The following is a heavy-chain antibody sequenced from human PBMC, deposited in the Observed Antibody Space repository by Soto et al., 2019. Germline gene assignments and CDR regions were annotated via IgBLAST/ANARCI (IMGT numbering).Heavy chain of an antibody. CDR1: GFTFSNYV. CDR3: AREDESSGYAGTFHH. J-gene: IGHJ1*01. V-gene: IGHV3-30-3*01. Sequence: GGSLRLSCAASGFTFSNYVIHCVRRAPGQELEGVALISHDGNNTQYGESVTGRFTISGDKSKNTLSLQLDTVRAADTAVYYCAREDESSGYAGTFHHWGQGTQVTVSS. CDR2: ISHDGNNT. D-gene: IGHD3-22*01.